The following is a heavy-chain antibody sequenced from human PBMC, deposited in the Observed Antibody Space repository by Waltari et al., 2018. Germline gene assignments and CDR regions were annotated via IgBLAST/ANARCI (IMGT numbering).Heavy chain of an antibody. Sequence: EVQLVESGGGLVNPGGSVRPCCAASGFTFSDSSMTWVRQAPGKGLEWVSSISSADYSLDADSMKGRFIISRDNAKNSLYLQMNGLSGEDTAVYYCARVIVYSDSPVCDFWGQGTLVIVSS. CDR1: GFTFSDSS. D-gene: IGHD2-21*01. J-gene: IGHJ4*01. CDR2: ISSADYS. CDR3: ARVIVYSDSPVCDF. V-gene: IGHV3-21*01.